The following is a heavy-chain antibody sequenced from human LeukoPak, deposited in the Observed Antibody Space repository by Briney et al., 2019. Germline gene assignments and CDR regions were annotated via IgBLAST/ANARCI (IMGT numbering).Heavy chain of an antibody. CDR1: GGTSSSYA. D-gene: IGHD2-15*01. CDR2: IIPIFGTA. CDR3: ARDDCSGGSCFGY. Sequence: SVKVSCKASGGTSSSYAISWVRQAPGQGLEWMGGIIPIFGTANYAQKFQGRVTITTDESTSTAYMELSSLRSEDTAVYYCARDDCSGGSCFGYWGQGTLVTVSS. J-gene: IGHJ4*02. V-gene: IGHV1-69*05.